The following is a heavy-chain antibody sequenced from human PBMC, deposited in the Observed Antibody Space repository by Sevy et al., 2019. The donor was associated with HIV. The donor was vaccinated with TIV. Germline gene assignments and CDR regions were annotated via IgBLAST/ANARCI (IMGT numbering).Heavy chain of an antibody. Sequence: GGSPRLSCAASGFTFNTHAMHWVRQAPGKGLEWVALISYDGIIKYYADSVKGRLTISRDNSKNTRSLQMNSLRVEDTAVYYCAREGGYTSAWSPGNHWGQGTLVTVSS. CDR3: AREGGYTSAWSPGNH. CDR2: ISYDGIIK. J-gene: IGHJ4*02. D-gene: IGHD6-19*01. V-gene: IGHV3-30*04. CDR1: GFTFNTHA.